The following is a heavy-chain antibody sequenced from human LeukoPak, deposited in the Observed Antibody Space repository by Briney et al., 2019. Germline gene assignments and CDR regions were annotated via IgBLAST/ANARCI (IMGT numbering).Heavy chain of an antibody. CDR2: ISSSSSTI. J-gene: IGHJ3*02. V-gene: IGHV3-48*01. CDR1: GFTFSSYS. Sequence: PGGSLRLSCAASGFTFSSYSMNWVRQAPGKGLEWVSYISSSSSTIYYADSVKGRFTISRDNAKNSLYLQMNSLRAEDTAVYYCARVRLYYDFWSGSQTPDAFDIWGQGTMVTVSS. CDR3: ARVRLYYDFWSGSQTPDAFDI. D-gene: IGHD3-3*01.